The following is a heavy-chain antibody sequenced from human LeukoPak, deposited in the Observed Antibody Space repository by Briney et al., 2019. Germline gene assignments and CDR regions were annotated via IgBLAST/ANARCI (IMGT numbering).Heavy chain of an antibody. V-gene: IGHV1-2*02. Sequence: GASVKVSCKASGYTFTDYYMHWVRQAPGQGLEWMGWINPNSGGTNYAQKFQGRVTMTRDTSISTAYMELSRLRAEDTAVYYCARGILTAMGYFDYWGQGTLVTVSS. J-gene: IGHJ4*02. D-gene: IGHD5-18*01. CDR1: GYTFTDYY. CDR2: INPNSGGT. CDR3: ARGILTAMGYFDY.